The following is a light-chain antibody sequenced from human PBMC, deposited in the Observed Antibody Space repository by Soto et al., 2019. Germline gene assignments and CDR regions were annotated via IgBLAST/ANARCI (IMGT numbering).Light chain of an antibody. CDR3: QQYGSSPYT. CDR2: GAS. CDR1: QSLSSTY. J-gene: IGKJ2*01. V-gene: IGKV3-20*01. Sequence: TQSPSSVSASIGDRVTISCRASQSLSSTYLAWYQQKPGQAPRLLIYGASSRATGIPDRFSGSGSGTDFTLTISRLEPEDFAVYYCQQYGSSPYTFGQGTKLEIK.